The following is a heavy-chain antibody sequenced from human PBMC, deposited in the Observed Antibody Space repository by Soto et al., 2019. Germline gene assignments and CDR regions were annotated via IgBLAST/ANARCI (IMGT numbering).Heavy chain of an antibody. J-gene: IGHJ4*02. CDR1: GYSFTSYW. CDR3: ASPGRYTYGVFNY. V-gene: IGHV5-51*01. Sequence: GESLKISCKGSGYSFTSYWIGWVRQMPGKGLEWMGIIYPGDPDTRYSPSFQGQVTISADKSISAAYLQWTSLRASATAMYSCASPGRYTYGVFNYWGQGTLVTVSS. CDR2: IYPGDPDT. D-gene: IGHD5-18*01.